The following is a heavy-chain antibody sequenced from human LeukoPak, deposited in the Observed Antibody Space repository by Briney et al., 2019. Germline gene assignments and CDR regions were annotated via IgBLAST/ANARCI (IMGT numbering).Heavy chain of an antibody. CDR1: GGSFSGYY. V-gene: IGHV4-34*01. CDR2: INHSGST. D-gene: IGHD3-22*01. J-gene: IGHJ6*02. Sequence: SETLSFTCAVYGGSFSGYYWSWIRQPPGKGLEWIGEINHSGSTNYNPSLKSRVTISVDPSKNQFSLKLSSVTAADTAVYYCASRGSSGHYYYGMDVWGQGTTVTVSS. CDR3: ASRGSSGHYYYGMDV.